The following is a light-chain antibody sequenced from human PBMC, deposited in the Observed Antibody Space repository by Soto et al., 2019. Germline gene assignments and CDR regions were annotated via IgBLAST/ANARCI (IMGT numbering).Light chain of an antibody. CDR1: SSNIGSNT. CDR3: AAWDDSLNGLYV. J-gene: IGLJ1*01. V-gene: IGLV1-44*01. CDR2: SDN. Sequence: QSVLTQPPSASGTPGQRVTISCSGSSSNIGSNTVSWYQQLPGTAPKLLMYSDNQRPSGVPDRFSGSKSGTSASLAISGHQSEDEADYYCAAWDDSLNGLYVFGTGTKVTVL.